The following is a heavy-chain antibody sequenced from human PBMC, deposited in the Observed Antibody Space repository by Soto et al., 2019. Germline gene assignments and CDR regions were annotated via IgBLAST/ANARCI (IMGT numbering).Heavy chain of an antibody. CDR1: GGTFSSYA. CDR3: ASKPVDTAMDPYFDY. CDR2: IIPIFGTA. D-gene: IGHD5-18*01. V-gene: IGHV1-69*13. Sequence: VKVSCKASGGTFSSYAISWVRQAPGQGLEWMGGIIPIFGTANYAQKFQGRVTITADESTSTAYMELSSLRSEDTAVYYCASKPVDTAMDPYFDYWGQGTLVTVSS. J-gene: IGHJ4*02.